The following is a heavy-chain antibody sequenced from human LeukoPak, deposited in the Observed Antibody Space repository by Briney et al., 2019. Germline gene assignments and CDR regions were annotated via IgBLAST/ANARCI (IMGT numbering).Heavy chain of an antibody. CDR2: IIPIFGTA. Sequence: EASVKVTCKASGGTFSSYAIGWVRQAPGQGLEWMGGIIPIFGTANYAQKFQGRVTITADESTSTAYMELSSLRSEDTAVYYCASGDSGYDWKYYYYGMDVWGQGTTVTVSS. J-gene: IGHJ6*02. D-gene: IGHD5-12*01. CDR3: ASGDSGYDWKYYYYGMDV. CDR1: GGTFSSYA. V-gene: IGHV1-69*13.